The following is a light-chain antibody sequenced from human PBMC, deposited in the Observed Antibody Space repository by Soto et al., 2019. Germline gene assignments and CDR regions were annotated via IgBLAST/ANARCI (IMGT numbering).Light chain of an antibody. CDR3: SSYSGSTHV. CDR2: EVS. Sequence: QSVLTQPASVSGSPGQSITISCTGTSSDVGGYIYVSWYQQHPGKAPKLMIYEVSNRPSGVSNRFSGSKSGNTASLTISGLQAEDEADYYCSSYSGSTHVFGTGTKVTVL. J-gene: IGLJ1*01. V-gene: IGLV2-14*01. CDR1: SSDVGGYIY.